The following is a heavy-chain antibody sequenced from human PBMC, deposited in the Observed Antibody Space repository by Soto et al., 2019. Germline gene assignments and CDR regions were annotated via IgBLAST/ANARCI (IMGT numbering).Heavy chain of an antibody. V-gene: IGHV3-23*01. D-gene: IGHD5-12*01. CDR3: AKVREMATIPYSFEY. CDR1: GFTFSSYA. CDR2: ISGSGGST. Sequence: GVSLILSCAASGFTFSSYAMSWVRQAPGKGLEWVSAISGSGGSTYYADSVKGRFTISRDNSKNTLYLQMNSLRAEDTAVYYCAKVREMATIPYSFEYWGPGTVVTVSS. J-gene: IGHJ4*02.